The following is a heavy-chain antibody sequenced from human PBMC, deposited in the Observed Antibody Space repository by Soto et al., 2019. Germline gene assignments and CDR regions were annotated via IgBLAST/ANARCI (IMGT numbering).Heavy chain of an antibody. Sequence: GGSLRLSCAASGFTFSDNYMTWIRQAPGRGLEWVAYISDSGNIIYYADSVQGRFTVSRDNAENSLYLQMNSLSAEDTAVYYCARRTRGAGWFDPWGQGTLVTVSS. J-gene: IGHJ5*02. CDR3: ARRTRGAGWFDP. CDR2: ISDSGNII. CDR1: GFTFSDNY. V-gene: IGHV3-11*01. D-gene: IGHD6-19*01.